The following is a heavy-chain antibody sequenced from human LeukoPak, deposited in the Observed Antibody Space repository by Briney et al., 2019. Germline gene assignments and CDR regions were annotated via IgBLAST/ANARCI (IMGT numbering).Heavy chain of an antibody. CDR1: GFTFYS. D-gene: IGHD3-10*01. J-gene: IGHJ4*02. V-gene: IGHV3-21*01. Sequence: GGSLRLSCAAPGFTFYSMNWVRQTPGKGLEWVSSISSSSGSIYYSDSVKGRFTISRDNAKNSVYLQMDSLRAEDTAVYYCAGGPLLGGVIIYNFDYWGQGTLVTVSS. CDR2: ISSSSGSI. CDR3: AGGPLLGGVIIYNFDY.